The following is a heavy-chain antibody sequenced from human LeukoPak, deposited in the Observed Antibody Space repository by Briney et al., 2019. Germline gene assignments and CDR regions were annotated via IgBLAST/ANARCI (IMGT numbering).Heavy chain of an antibody. CDR1: GGSISSGGYY. CDR2: MLYSGTT. Sequence: SQTLSLTCTVSGGSISSGGYYWSWIRQHPGAGLEWIGYMLYSGTTSYNPSLKSRVAISVDTSKNQFSLKLTSVTAADTAVYYCARHRTSGWGLDYWGQGTLVTVSS. V-gene: IGHV4-31*03. D-gene: IGHD6-19*01. J-gene: IGHJ4*02. CDR3: ARHRTSGWGLDY.